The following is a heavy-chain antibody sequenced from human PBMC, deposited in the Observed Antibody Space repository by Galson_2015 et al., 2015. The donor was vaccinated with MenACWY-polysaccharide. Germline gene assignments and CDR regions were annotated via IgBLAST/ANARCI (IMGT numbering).Heavy chain of an antibody. CDR1: GLTFSSYG. V-gene: IGHV3-23*01. D-gene: IGHD3-10*01. J-gene: IGHJ4*02. Sequence: ALRLSCAGSGLTFSSYGRGWVRQAPGQGLEWVSGLRHTPGNTCYEDSVRGRFTISRDNSKNTLYLQMDSLRAEGTALYYCAKGAAHYGSGNYYDYWGQGTQVTVSS. CDR3: AKGAAHYGSGNYYDY. CDR2: LRHTPGNT.